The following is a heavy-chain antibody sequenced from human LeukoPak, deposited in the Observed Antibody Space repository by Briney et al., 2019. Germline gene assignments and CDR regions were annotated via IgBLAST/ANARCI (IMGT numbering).Heavy chain of an antibody. CDR2: INWNGGST. D-gene: IGHD3-22*01. Sequence: GGSLRLSCAASGFTFDDYGMSWVRQAPGKGLEWVSGINWNGGSTGYADSVKGRFTIPRDNAKNSLYLQMNSLRAEDTALYYCARATYHYDSSGYYHIRDYFDYWGQGTLVTVSS. CDR1: GFTFDDYG. CDR3: ARATYHYDSSGYYHIRDYFDY. J-gene: IGHJ4*02. V-gene: IGHV3-20*04.